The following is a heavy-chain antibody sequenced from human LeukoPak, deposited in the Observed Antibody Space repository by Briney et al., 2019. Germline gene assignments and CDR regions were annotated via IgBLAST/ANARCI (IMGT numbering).Heavy chain of an antibody. CDR3: ARAWSWGSMDY. CDR2: ISGSGDNT. V-gene: IGHV3-23*01. CDR1: GFTFSNYA. Sequence: GGSLRLSCAASGFTFSNYAMSWVRQVPGKGLEWVSGISGSGDNTYYADSVKGRFAISRDNSKDTVYLQMNSLRAEDTAVYYCARAWSWGSMDYWGQGTLVTVSS. D-gene: IGHD7-27*01. J-gene: IGHJ4*02.